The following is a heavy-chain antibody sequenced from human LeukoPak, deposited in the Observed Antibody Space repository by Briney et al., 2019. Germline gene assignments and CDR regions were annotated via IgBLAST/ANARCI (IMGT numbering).Heavy chain of an antibody. V-gene: IGHV1-2*02. CDR3: ARGFTTVTPFDY. Sequence: ASVKVSCKASGYTFTGYYMHWVRQAPGQGLEWMGWINPNSGGTNYAQKFQGRVTMTRDTSISIAYMELSRLRSDDTAVYYCARGFTTVTPFDYWGQGTLVTVSS. J-gene: IGHJ4*02. D-gene: IGHD4-11*01. CDR1: GYTFTGYY. CDR2: INPNSGGT.